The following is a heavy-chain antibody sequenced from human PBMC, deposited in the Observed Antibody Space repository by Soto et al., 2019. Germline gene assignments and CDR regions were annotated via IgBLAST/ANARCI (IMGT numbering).Heavy chain of an antibody. CDR1: GFTFSTYS. J-gene: IGHJ4*02. CDR2: ISSSSTYI. V-gene: IGHV3-21*01. Sequence: EVQLVESGGGLVKPGGSLILSCAASGFTFSTYSMNWVRQAPGKGLEWVSSISSSSTYIYYADSVKGRCTTSRDNAKNSLYLQMNSLRAEDTAVYYCARAEGGRLDYWGQGTLVTVSS. CDR3: ARAEGGRLDY. D-gene: IGHD2-15*01.